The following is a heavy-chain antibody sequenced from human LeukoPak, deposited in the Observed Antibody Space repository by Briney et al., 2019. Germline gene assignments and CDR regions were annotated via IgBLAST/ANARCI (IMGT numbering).Heavy chain of an antibody. V-gene: IGHV5-51*01. CDR3: ARFRGPGSSGYAFDI. CDR2: IYPGDSDT. Sequence: GESLKISFKGSGYRFTSYWIGWVRPMPGKGLEWMGIIYPGDSDTRYSPSFQGQVTISADKSISTAYLQWSSLKASDTAMYYCARFRGPGSSGYAFDIWGQGTMVTVSS. J-gene: IGHJ3*02. D-gene: IGHD3-22*01. CDR1: GYRFTSYW.